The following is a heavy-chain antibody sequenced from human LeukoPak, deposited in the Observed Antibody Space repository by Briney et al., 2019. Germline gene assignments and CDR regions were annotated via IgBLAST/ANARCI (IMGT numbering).Heavy chain of an antibody. CDR2: IRYDGSNK. CDR3: AKPKAIAARSYFDY. D-gene: IGHD6-6*01. J-gene: IGHJ4*02. CDR1: GFTFSSYG. Sequence: GRSLRLSCAASGFTFSSYGMHWVRQAPGKGLEWVAFIRYDGSNKYYADSVKGRFTISRDNSKNTLYLQMNSLRAEDTAVYYCAKPKAIAARSYFDYWGQGTLVTVSS. V-gene: IGHV3-30*02.